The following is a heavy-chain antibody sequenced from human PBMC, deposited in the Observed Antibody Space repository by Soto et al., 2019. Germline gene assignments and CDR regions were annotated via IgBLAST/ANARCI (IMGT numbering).Heavy chain of an antibody. Sequence: QVQLQESGPGLVKPSETLSLTCTVSGGSISSYYWSWIRQPPGKGLEWIGYIYYSGSTNYNPSLTCRLTIPVDPSRNQFSLKLSSVTAADTAVYYCARRWGRTFDYWGQGTLVTVSS. D-gene: IGHD7-27*01. J-gene: IGHJ4*02. CDR2: IYYSGST. CDR1: GGSISSYY. V-gene: IGHV4-59*08. CDR3: ARRWGRTFDY.